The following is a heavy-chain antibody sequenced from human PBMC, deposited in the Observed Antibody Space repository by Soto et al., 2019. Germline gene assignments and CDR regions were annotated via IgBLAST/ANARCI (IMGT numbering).Heavy chain of an antibody. Sequence: EVQLVESGGGLVQPGGSLRLSCAASGFTVSSNYMSWVRQAPGKGLEWVSVIYSGGNTYYADSVKGRFTISRDNSKNSLYLQRNSLRAEDTAVYYCARAAVIPAAMGVGGWFDPWGQGTLVTVSS. D-gene: IGHD2-2*01. V-gene: IGHV3-66*01. CDR3: ARAAVIPAAMGVGGWFDP. J-gene: IGHJ5*02. CDR2: IYSGGNT. CDR1: GFTVSSNY.